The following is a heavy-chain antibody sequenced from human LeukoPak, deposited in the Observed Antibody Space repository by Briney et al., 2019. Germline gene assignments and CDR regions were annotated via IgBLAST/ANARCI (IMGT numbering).Heavy chain of an antibody. CDR3: ARDCSRGGFFDR. Sequence: SETLSLTCNVSGASLNTFYWTWIRRPAGKGLEWLGRVYTTETTNYNPSFRSRLTMSLDTSKNQVSLELTSVTAADTALYYCARDCSRGGFFDRWGRSTLVTVSS. V-gene: IGHV4-4*07. CDR1: GASLNTFY. D-gene: IGHD2-2*01. J-gene: IGHJ2*01. CDR2: VYTTETT.